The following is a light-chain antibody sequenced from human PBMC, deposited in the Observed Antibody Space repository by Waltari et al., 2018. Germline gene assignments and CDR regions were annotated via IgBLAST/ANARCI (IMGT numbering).Light chain of an antibody. CDR1: QSIRSY. J-gene: IGKJ1*01. CDR3: QHYYNWPRA. V-gene: IGKV3-15*01. CDR2: GAS. Sequence: EIVMTQSRATLSVSPGERGTLSCRASQSIRSYLAWYQHKPGQATRLLIYGASTMATDIPARFSGSGSGTEFTLTITGLQSEDFAVYYCQHYYNWPRAFGPGTNVEIK.